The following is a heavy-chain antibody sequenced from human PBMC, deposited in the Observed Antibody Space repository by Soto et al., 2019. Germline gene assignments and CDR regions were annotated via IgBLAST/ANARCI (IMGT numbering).Heavy chain of an antibody. Sequence: QVQLQESGPGLVKPSETLSLTCTVSGGSISSYYWSWIRQPPGKGLEWIGYIYYSGSTNYNPSLKSRVTISVDTSKNQFSLKLSSVTAADTAVYYCARTQTERYCSGGSCYYDAFDIWGQGTMVTVSS. CDR1: GGSISSYY. V-gene: IGHV4-59*01. CDR3: ARTQTERYCSGGSCYYDAFDI. J-gene: IGHJ3*02. CDR2: IYYSGST. D-gene: IGHD2-15*01.